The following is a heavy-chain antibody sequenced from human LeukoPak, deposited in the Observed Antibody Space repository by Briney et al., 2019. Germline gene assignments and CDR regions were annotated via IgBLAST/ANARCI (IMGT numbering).Heavy chain of an antibody. V-gene: IGHV1-69*04. Sequence: GASVKVSCKASGGTFSSYAISWVRQAPGQGLEWMGRIIPILGIANYAQKFQGRVTITADKSTSTAYMELSSLRSEDTAVYYCARDRPSPPGAVAGTEFDYWGQGTLVTVSS. CDR1: GGTFSSYA. D-gene: IGHD6-19*01. J-gene: IGHJ4*02. CDR3: ARDRPSPPGAVAGTEFDY. CDR2: IIPILGIA.